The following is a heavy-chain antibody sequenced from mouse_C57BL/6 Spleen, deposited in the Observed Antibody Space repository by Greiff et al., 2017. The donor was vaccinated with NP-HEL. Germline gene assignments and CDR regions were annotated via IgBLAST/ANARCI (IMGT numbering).Heavy chain of an antibody. CDR3: TYGNYGYAMDY. V-gene: IGHV5-9-1*02. CDR2: ISSGGDYI. CDR1: GFTFSSYA. J-gene: IGHJ4*01. D-gene: IGHD2-1*01. Sequence: EVNVVESGEGLVKPGGSLKLSCAASGFTFSSYAMSWVRQTPEKRLEWVAYISSGGDYIYYADTVKGRFTISRDNARNTLYLQMSSLKSEDTAMYYCTYGNYGYAMDYWGQGTSVTVSS.